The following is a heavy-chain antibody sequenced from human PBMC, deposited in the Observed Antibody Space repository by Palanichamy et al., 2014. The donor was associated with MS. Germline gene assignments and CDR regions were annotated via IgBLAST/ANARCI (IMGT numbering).Heavy chain of an antibody. CDR1: RFTFSSYA. CDR2: ISYDGSNK. Sequence: VESGGGVVQPGGSLRLSCAASRFTFSSYAMHWVRQAPGKGLEWAAFISYDGSNKYYADSVKGRFTISRDNSKNTLYLQMNSLRAEDTAVYYCARDTKQVYGYSSSWTHFFDYWGQGTLVTVSS. D-gene: IGHD6-13*01. J-gene: IGHJ4*02. V-gene: IGHV3-30-3*01. CDR3: ARDTKQVYGYSSSWTHFFDY.